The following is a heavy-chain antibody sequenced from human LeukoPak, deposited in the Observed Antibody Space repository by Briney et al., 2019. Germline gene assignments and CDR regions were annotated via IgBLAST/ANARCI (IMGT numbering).Heavy chain of an antibody. Sequence: QAGGSLRLSCAASGFAFSSHWMTWVRPVPGRGPEWVANVNRDGSETYYLDSVKGRFTISKDNAKNSLYLQKNSLRAEDTALYHCARNNGMDVWGQGTTVIVSS. CDR2: VNRDGSET. J-gene: IGHJ6*02. CDR1: GFAFSSHW. V-gene: IGHV3-7*03. CDR3: ARNNGMDV.